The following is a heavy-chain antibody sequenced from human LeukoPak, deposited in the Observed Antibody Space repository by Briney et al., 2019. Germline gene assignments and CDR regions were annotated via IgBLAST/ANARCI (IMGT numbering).Heavy chain of an antibody. V-gene: IGHV4-59*01. CDR2: IYYSGST. Sequence: SETLSLTCTVSGGSISSYYWSWIRQPPGKGLEWIGYIYYSGSTNYNPSLKSRVTISVDTSKNQFSLKLSSVTAADTAVYYCARGPTITRYNWAFDYWGQGTLVTVSS. CDR1: GGSISSYY. CDR3: ARGPTITRYNWAFDY. J-gene: IGHJ4*02. D-gene: IGHD1-20*01.